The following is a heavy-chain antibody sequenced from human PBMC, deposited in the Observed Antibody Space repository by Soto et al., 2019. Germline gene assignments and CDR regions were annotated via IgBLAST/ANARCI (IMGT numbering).Heavy chain of an antibody. CDR1: GYTFTSYS. CDR2: INTDNGDA. CDR3: ARDQGYVGY. V-gene: IGHV1-3*04. J-gene: IGHJ4*03. Sequence: ASVEVSCKASGYTFTSYSIHWVRQAPGQGLEWIGWINTDNGDAKYSQKFQGGVTVTRDTSATTAYMEVSSLRSEDTAVYYCARDQGYVGYWGRGTLVTVSS.